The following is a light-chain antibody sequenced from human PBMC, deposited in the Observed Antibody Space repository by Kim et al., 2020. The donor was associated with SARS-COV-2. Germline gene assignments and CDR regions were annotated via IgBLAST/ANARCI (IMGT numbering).Light chain of an antibody. CDR3: QTWDTGIRV. J-gene: IGLJ3*02. Sequence: QPVLTQSPSASASLGASVKLTCTLSSGHSRYAIAWHQQQPEKGPRYLMILNTDGNHTKGDGIPDRFSGSSSGAERYLTISSLQSEDEADYYCQTWDTGIRVFGGGTQLTVL. CDR1: SGHSRYA. CDR2: LNTDGNH. V-gene: IGLV4-69*01.